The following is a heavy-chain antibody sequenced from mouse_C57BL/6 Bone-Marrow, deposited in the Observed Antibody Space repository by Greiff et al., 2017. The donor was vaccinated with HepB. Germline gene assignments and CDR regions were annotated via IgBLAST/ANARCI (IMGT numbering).Heavy chain of an antibody. CDR3: ARDYDYYFDY. CDR1: GYTFTSYW. V-gene: IGHV1-69*01. D-gene: IGHD2-4*01. J-gene: IGHJ2*01. CDR2: IDPSDSYT. Sequence: QVQLQQPGAELVMPGASVKLSCKASGYTFTSYWMHWVKQRPGQGLEWIGEIDPSDSYTNYTQKFKGKSTLTVDKSSSTAYMQLSSLTSEDSAVYYCARDYDYYFDYWGQGTILTVSS.